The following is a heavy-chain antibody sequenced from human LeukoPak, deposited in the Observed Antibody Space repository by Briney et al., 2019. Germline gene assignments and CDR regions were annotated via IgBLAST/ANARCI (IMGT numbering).Heavy chain of an antibody. J-gene: IGHJ4*02. V-gene: IGHV4-39*07. Sequence: SETLSLTCTVSGGSIIISSYYWGWIRQPPGKGLEWIGSMYSSGSSNYNPSLKSRVTISVDTSKNQFSLKLSSVTAADTAVYYCARELSVGATSVGYWGQGTLVTVSS. CDR1: GGSIIISSYY. CDR3: ARELSVGATSVGY. D-gene: IGHD1-26*01. CDR2: MYSSGSS.